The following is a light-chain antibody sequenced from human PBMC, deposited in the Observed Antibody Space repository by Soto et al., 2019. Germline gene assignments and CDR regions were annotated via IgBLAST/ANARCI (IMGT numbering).Light chain of an antibody. CDR2: GAS. CDR1: QSVSSSY. CDR3: QQYGSSPPT. Sequence: EIVLTQSPGTLSLSPGDRATLSCRVSQSVSSSYLAWYQQKPGQAPRLLIYGASSRATGIPDRFSGSGSGTDFTLTINRLEPEDFAVYYCQQYGSSPPTFGQGTKVEIK. J-gene: IGKJ1*01. V-gene: IGKV3-20*01.